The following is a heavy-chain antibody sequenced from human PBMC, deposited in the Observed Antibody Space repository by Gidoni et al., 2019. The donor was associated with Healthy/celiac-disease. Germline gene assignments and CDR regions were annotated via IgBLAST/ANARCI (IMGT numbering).Heavy chain of an antibody. D-gene: IGHD3-10*01. Sequence: QVQLVESGGGLVKPGGSLRLSCVASGFTFSDYYMSWIRQAPGKGLEWVSYISSSGSTIYYADSVKGRFTISRDNAKNSLYLQMNSLRAEDTAVYNCARDAGGKFTMVRGVYYYGMDVWGQGTTVTVSS. V-gene: IGHV3-11*01. CDR2: ISSSGSTI. J-gene: IGHJ6*02. CDR3: ARDAGGKFTMVRGVYYYGMDV. CDR1: GFTFSDYY.